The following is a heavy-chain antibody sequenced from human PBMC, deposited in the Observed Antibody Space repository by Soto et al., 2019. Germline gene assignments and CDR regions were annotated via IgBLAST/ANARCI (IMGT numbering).Heavy chain of an antibody. CDR3: ARATVSTGHYYGMDV. CDR1: GFTFSSYA. D-gene: IGHD4-4*01. V-gene: IGHV3-30-3*01. Sequence: GGSLRLSCAAPGFTFSSYAMHWVRQAPGKGLEWVAVISYDGSNKYYADSVKGRFTISRDNSKNTLYLQMNSLRAEDTAVYYCARATVSTGHYYGMDVWGQGTTVTVSS. CDR2: ISYDGSNK. J-gene: IGHJ6*02.